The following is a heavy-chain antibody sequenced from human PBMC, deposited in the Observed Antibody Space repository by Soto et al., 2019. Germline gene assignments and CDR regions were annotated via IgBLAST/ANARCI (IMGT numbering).Heavy chain of an antibody. CDR2: VYYTGST. CDR1: GDSMSGYY. J-gene: IGHJ4*02. V-gene: IGHV4-59*01. D-gene: IGHD7-27*01. Sequence: SETLSLTCSVSGDSMSGYYWTWFRQPPGKGLEWVGYVYYTGSTNYNPSLKSRVTVSIDTSKKQFSLILSSVTAADTAVYYCARITKSPNSGYFDYWGQGALVTVS. CDR3: ARITKSPNSGYFDY.